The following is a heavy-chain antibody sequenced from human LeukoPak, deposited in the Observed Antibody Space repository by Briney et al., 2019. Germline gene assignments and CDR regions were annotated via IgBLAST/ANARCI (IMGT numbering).Heavy chain of an antibody. CDR2: IYYSGST. CDR3: ARNSEGVFDY. Sequence: SETLSLTCTVSGGSISSYYWSWIRQPPGKGLEWIGYIYYSGSTNYNPSLKSRVTISVDTSKNQFSLKLSSVTAADTAVYYRARNSEGVFDYWGQGTLVTVSS. V-gene: IGHV4-59*01. J-gene: IGHJ4*02. D-gene: IGHD1-14*01. CDR1: GGSISSYY.